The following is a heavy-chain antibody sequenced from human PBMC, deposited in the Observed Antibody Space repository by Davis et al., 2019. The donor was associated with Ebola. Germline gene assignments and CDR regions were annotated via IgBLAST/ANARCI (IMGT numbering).Heavy chain of an antibody. CDR1: QFTFIDSA. CDR3: ARTTGLDY. J-gene: IGHJ4*02. Sequence: GGSLRLSCVASQFTFIDSAMNWVRQVPGKGPEWVASISGSGASTYYADSVKGRFTISRDNSENTLFLQMNSLRAEDTAVYYCARTTGLDYWGQGTLVTVSS. D-gene: IGHD1-1*01. V-gene: IGHV3-23*01. CDR2: ISGSGAST.